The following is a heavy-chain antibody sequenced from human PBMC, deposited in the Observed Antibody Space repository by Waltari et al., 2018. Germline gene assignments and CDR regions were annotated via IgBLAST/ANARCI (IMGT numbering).Heavy chain of an antibody. CDR1: GFTFSSYW. V-gene: IGHV3-7*01. J-gene: IGHJ6*02. CDR3: ARVRTERAYDYSFIQPRYGMDV. CDR2: IKQDGSEK. D-gene: IGHD4-4*01. Sequence: EVQLVESGGGLVQPGGSLRLSCAASGFTFSSYWMSWVRQAPGKGLEWVANIKQDGSEKYYVDSVKGRFTISRDNAKNSLYLQMNSLRAEDTAVYYCARVRTERAYDYSFIQPRYGMDVWGQGTTVTVSS.